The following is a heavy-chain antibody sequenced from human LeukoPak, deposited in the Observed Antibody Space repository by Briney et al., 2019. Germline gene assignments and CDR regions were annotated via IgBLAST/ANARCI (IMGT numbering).Heavy chain of an antibody. CDR2: IYYSGST. Sequence: SETLSLTCTVSGGSISSSSYYWGWIRQPPGKGLEWIGSIYYSGSTYYNPSLKSRVTISVDTSKNQFSLKLSSVTAADTAVYYWGREKERFGDLFDYGGRGARVTVSS. D-gene: IGHD3-10*01. J-gene: IGHJ4*02. CDR3: GREKERFGDLFDY. CDR1: GGSISSSSYY. V-gene: IGHV4-39*07.